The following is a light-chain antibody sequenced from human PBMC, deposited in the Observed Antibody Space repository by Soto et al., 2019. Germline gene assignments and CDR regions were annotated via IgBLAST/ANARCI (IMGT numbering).Light chain of an antibody. Sequence: DIQITQSPSTLSASVGDRVTITCRASQSISVWLASYQQKAGKAPNLLIYKASRLESGVPSRFSGSGSETEFTLTISGLQPGDSATYYCQQYNSYSPTFGQGTKV. CDR3: QQYNSYSPT. J-gene: IGKJ1*01. V-gene: IGKV1-5*03. CDR2: KAS. CDR1: QSISVW.